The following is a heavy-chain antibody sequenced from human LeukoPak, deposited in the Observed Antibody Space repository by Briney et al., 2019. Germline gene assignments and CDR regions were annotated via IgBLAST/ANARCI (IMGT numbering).Heavy chain of an antibody. V-gene: IGHV4-30-4*01. CDR2: IYNSGNT. Sequence: SQTLSLTCTFSGGAISATDYYWSWLRQPPGKGLEWMGTIYNSGNTYYNPSLKSRLTISLGTSSNQFSVQLTSVTAADTAVYFCARYGDDIDAFHIWGQGALVTVSS. CDR1: GGAISATDYY. D-gene: IGHD7-27*01. CDR3: ARYGDDIDAFHI. J-gene: IGHJ3*02.